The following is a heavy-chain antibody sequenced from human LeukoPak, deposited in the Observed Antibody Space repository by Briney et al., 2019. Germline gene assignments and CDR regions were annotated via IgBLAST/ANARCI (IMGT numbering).Heavy chain of an antibody. Sequence: SGGSLRLSCAASGFTFSNAWMSWVRQAPGKGLEWVSAISGSGGNTYYADSVKGRFTISRDNSKNTLYLQMNSLRAEDTAVYYCAKQDSYFSLYYFDYWGQGTLVTVSS. J-gene: IGHJ4*02. CDR3: AKQDSYFSLYYFDY. D-gene: IGHD1-26*01. CDR1: GFTFSNAW. V-gene: IGHV3-23*01. CDR2: ISGSGGNT.